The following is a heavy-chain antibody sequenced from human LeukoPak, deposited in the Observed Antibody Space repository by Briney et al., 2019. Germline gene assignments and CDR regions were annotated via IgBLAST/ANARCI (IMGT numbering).Heavy chain of an antibody. CDR2: IYTSGST. CDR3: ARYKRIVGAPGYMDV. J-gene: IGHJ6*03. Sequence: PSETLSLTCSVSGGSISGYYWSWIRQPAGKGLEWIGRIYTSGSTNYNPSLKSRVTISVDTSKNQFSLKLSSVTAADTAVYYCARYKRIVGAPGYMDVWGKGTTVTVSS. D-gene: IGHD1-26*01. V-gene: IGHV4-4*07. CDR1: GGSISGYY.